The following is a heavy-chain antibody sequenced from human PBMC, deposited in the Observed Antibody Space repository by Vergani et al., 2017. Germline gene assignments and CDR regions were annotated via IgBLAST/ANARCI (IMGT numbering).Heavy chain of an antibody. CDR3: ATKSCGTPGCQIGYFRE. Sequence: QVHLVESGGGVVQPGRSLRLSCVVSGFTSSYYGMHWVRQALGKWLEWVAVISYDGTQKYYADSVKGRFTISRDNSKSTLYLQMNSLRTEDTAVYYCATKSCGTPGCQIGYFREWGQGTLVTVSS. V-gene: IGHV3-30*03. CDR2: ISYDGTQK. J-gene: IGHJ1*01. D-gene: IGHD1-1*01. CDR1: GFTSSYYG.